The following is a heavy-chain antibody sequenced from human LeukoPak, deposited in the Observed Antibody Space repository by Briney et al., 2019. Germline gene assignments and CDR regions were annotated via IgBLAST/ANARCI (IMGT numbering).Heavy chain of an antibody. D-gene: IGHD1-26*01. CDR2: ISVSGNT. CDR1: GFTLSSYA. J-gene: IGHJ6*03. CDR3: ARDRAGYSGSYLYYYYYMDV. Sequence: GGSLRLSCAASGFTLSSYAMSWVRQGPGKGLEWVSAISVSGNTYHADSVKGRFTISRDNSKNTLYLQMNSLRAEDTAVYYCARDRAGYSGSYLYYYYYMDVWGKGTTVTVSS. V-gene: IGHV3-23*01.